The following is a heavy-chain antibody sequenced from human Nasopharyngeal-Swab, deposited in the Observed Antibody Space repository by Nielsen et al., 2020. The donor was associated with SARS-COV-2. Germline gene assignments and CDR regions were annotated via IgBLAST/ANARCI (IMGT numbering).Heavy chain of an antibody. CDR2: IDWDDDK. Sequence: SGPTLVKPTQTLTLTCTFSGFSLSTSGMCVSWIRQPPGKALEWLALIDWDDDKYYSTSLKTRLTISKDTSKNQVVLTMTNMDPVDTATYYCARIRRQQLANGVGWFDPWGQGTRVTVSS. D-gene: IGHD6-13*01. CDR3: ARIRRQQLANGVGWFDP. CDR1: GFSLSTSGMC. J-gene: IGHJ5*02. V-gene: IGHV2-70*01.